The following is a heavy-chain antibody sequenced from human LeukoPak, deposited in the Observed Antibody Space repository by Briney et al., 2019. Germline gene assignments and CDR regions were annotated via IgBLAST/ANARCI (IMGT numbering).Heavy chain of an antibody. D-gene: IGHD2-15*01. CDR3: GRLAWVCRGGSCYSGVDY. CDR2: IYYTGST. CDR1: GGSISSSSYY. Sequence: SETLSLTCTVSGGSISSSSYYWGWLRQPPGKGLEWIGTIYYTGSTYYNPSLKSRFTISVDTSKNQFSLKLSSVTAADTAVYYCGRLAWVCRGGSCYSGVDYWGQGTLVTVSS. V-gene: IGHV4-39*01. J-gene: IGHJ4*02.